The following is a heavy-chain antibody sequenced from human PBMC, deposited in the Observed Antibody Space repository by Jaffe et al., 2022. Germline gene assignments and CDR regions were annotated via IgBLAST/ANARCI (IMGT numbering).Heavy chain of an antibody. Sequence: EVQLLESGGGLVQPGGSLRLSCAASEFTFSSYAMSWVRQAPGMGLEWVSGISGTGGTTNYADSVKGRFTISRDNSKNTLFLQMNNLRAEDTAIYYCAKSTVVVVAARGTSFDSWGQGTLVTVSS. CDR3: AKSTVVVVAARGTSFDS. V-gene: IGHV3-23*01. CDR1: EFTFSSYA. CDR2: ISGTGGTT. J-gene: IGHJ4*02. D-gene: IGHD2-15*01.